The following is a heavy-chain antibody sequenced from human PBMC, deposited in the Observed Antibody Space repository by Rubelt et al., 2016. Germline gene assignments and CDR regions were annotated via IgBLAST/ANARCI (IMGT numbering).Heavy chain of an antibody. J-gene: IGHJ4*02. CDR3: ARDGAKQQLVGGVIDY. CDR2: INHSGST. Sequence: QVQLQQWGAGLLKPSETLSLTCAVYGGSFSGYYWSWIRQPPGKGLEWIGEINHSGSTNYNPSLKVGVSLSLARAKNQLFLKLSAGTAADTAVYYCARDGAKQQLVGGVIDYWGQGTLVTVSS. D-gene: IGHD6-13*01. V-gene: IGHV4-34*01. CDR1: GGSFSGYY.